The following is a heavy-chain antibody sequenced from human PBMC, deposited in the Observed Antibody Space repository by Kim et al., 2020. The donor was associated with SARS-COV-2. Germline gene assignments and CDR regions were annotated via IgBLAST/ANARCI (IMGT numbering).Heavy chain of an antibody. CDR1: GFTFSSYG. J-gene: IGHJ4*02. Sequence: GGSLRLSCAASGFTFSSYGMHWVRQAPGKGLEWVAVISYDGSNKYYADSVKGRFTISRDNSKNTLYLQMNSLRAEDTAVYYCAKDWDLIAALDYWGQGTLVTVSS. CDR3: AKDWDLIAALDY. CDR2: ISYDGSNK. D-gene: IGHD6-6*01. V-gene: IGHV3-30*18.